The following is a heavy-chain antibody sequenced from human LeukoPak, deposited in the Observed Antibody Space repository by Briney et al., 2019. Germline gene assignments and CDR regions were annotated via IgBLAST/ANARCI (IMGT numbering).Heavy chain of an antibody. CDR1: GFTFDDYT. CDR3: AKGKNTGSYLSHVDY. Sequence: PGGSLRLSCAASGFTFDDYTMHWVRQAPGRGLEWVSLITWDGGSTYYADSVKGRFTISRDNSKNSLYLQMNSLRTEDIALYYCAKGKNTGSYLSHVDYWGQGTLVTVSS. V-gene: IGHV3-43*01. D-gene: IGHD3-10*01. J-gene: IGHJ4*02. CDR2: ITWDGGST.